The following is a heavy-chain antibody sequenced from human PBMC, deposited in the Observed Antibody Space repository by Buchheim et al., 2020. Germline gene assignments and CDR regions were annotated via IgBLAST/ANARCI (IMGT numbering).Heavy chain of an antibody. CDR3: ARSGRYDFWSGYYTGLDYFDY. Sequence: EVQLVESGGGLVQPGGSLRLSCAASGFTFSSYSMNWVRQAPGKGLEWVSYISSSGSTIYYADSVKGRFTISRDNAKNSLSLQINSLRAEDTAVYYCARSGRYDFWSGYYTGLDYFDYWGQGTL. D-gene: IGHD3-3*01. CDR2: ISSSGSTI. CDR1: GFTFSSYS. V-gene: IGHV3-48*01. J-gene: IGHJ4*02.